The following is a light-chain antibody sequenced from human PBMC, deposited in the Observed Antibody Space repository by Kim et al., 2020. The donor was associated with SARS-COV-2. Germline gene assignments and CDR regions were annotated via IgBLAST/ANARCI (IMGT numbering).Light chain of an antibody. V-gene: IGLV3-1*01. CDR3: QAWHTNTWV. Sequence: SPGQTATITGSGDDLGTNLVCWYQQRPGQSPVQFISQDTKRPSGIPERFSGSNSGNTATLTISGTQPMDEADYYCQAWHTNTWVFGGGTKLTVL. J-gene: IGLJ2*01. CDR2: QDT. CDR1: DLGTNL.